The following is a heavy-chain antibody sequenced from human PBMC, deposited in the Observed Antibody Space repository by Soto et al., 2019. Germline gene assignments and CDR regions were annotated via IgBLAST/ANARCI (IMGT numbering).Heavy chain of an antibody. CDR2: IIPIFGTA. CDR1: GGTFSSYA. V-gene: IGHV1-69*13. Sequence: SVKVSCKASGGTFSSYAISWVRQAPGQGLEWMGGIIPIFGTANYAQKFQGRVTITADESTSTAYMELSSLRSDDTAVYYCARDLVRGVIPHNWFDPWGQGTLVTVSS. D-gene: IGHD3-10*01. J-gene: IGHJ5*02. CDR3: ARDLVRGVIPHNWFDP.